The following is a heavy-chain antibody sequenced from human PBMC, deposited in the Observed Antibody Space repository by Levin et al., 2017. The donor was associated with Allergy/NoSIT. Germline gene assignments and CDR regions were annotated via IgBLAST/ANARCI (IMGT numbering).Heavy chain of an antibody. D-gene: IGHD6-13*01. Sequence: VASVKVSCKASGYTFTRYWIAWVRQMPGKGLEWMGIIYPNDADTRYSPSFQGQVTISADKSISTAYLQWSSLKASDTAMYFCARGRDFSSSWYWGTWGQGTLVTVSS. CDR2: IYPNDADT. J-gene: IGHJ5*02. V-gene: IGHV5-51*01. CDR3: ARGRDFSSSWYWGT. CDR1: GYTFTRYW.